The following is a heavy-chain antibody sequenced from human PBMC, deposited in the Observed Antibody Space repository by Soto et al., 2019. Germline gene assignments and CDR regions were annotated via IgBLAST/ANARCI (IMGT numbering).Heavy chain of an antibody. D-gene: IGHD5-12*01. Sequence: EVQLLESGGGLEQTGGSLRLSCAASGFNFDSYAMGWVRQAPGKGLEWVSAISSRGDRVYYADSVKGRSTISRDNSKNTLFLPMNSLRAEDTAVFYCAKAPHASDYAGRGFDFWGQGTLVTVSS. CDR3: AKAPHASDYAGRGFDF. CDR1: GFNFDSYA. CDR2: ISSRGDRV. V-gene: IGHV3-23*01. J-gene: IGHJ4*02.